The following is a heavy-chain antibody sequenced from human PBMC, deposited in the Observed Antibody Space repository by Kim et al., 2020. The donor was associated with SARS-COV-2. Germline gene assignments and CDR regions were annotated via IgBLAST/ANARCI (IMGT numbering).Heavy chain of an antibody. V-gene: IGHV3-53*01. CDR1: GFTVSSNY. J-gene: IGHJ6*02. CDR3: ARVSSPDYGDYGNFFGMDV. D-gene: IGHD4-17*01. CDR2: IYSGGST. Sequence: GGSLRLSCAASGFTVSSNYMSWVRQAPGKGLEWVSVIYSGGSTYYADSVKGRFTISRDNSKNTLYLQMNSLRAEDTAVYYCARVSSPDYGDYGNFFGMDVWGQGATVTVSS.